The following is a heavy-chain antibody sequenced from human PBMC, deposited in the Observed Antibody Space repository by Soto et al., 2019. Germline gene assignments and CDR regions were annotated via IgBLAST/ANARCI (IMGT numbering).Heavy chain of an antibody. J-gene: IGHJ4*02. CDR3: ATVEADTETSYY. Sequence: QVQLVQSGAEVKKPESSVKVACKASGGTFSSYAISWVRQAPGQGLEWMGGLIPIFGTANYAQKFQGRVTSNADESASTAYMELRSLSSEATAVYYCATVEADTETSYYWGEGNMVTVAS. CDR2: LIPIFGTA. CDR1: GGTFSSYA. V-gene: IGHV1-69*12. D-gene: IGHD5-18*01.